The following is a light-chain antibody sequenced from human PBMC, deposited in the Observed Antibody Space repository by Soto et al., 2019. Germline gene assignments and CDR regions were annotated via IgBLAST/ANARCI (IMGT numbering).Light chain of an antibody. Sequence: QSALTQPPSASGSPGQSVTISCTGTSSDVGGYNYVSWYQQHPGKAPKLIIHEVTKRPSGVPDRISGSKSGNTASLTVSGLQAEDEADYYCSSYADRNKFLFGGGTQLTVL. CDR2: EVT. CDR1: SSDVGGYNY. J-gene: IGLJ7*01. CDR3: SSYADRNKFL. V-gene: IGLV2-8*01.